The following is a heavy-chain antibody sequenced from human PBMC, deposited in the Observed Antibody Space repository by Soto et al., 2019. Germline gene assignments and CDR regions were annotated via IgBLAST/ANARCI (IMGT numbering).Heavy chain of an antibody. J-gene: IGHJ4*02. CDR3: ARDLKYSSSLVY. V-gene: IGHV3-30-3*01. Sequence: GGSLRLSCAASGFTFSSYAMHWVRQAPGKGLEWVAVISYDGSNKYYADSVKGRFTISRDNSKNTLYLQMNSLRAEDTAVYYCARDLKYSSSLVYWGQGTLVTVSS. CDR2: ISYDGSNK. D-gene: IGHD6-6*01. CDR1: GFTFSSYA.